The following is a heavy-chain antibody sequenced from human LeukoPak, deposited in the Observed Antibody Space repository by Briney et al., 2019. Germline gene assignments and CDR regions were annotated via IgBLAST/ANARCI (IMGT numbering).Heavy chain of an antibody. V-gene: IGHV3-23*01. D-gene: IGHD1-26*01. J-gene: IGHJ6*03. Sequence: GGSLRLSCAASGITISRYGMHWVRQAPGKGLEWVSGISGSGGSKYYADSVKGRFTISRDNSKNTLYLQMNSLRVEDTAVYYCAKDSKIVGPTFRSYHYMDVWGKGTTVTVSS. CDR2: ISGSGGSK. CDR1: GITISRYG. CDR3: AKDSKIVGPTFRSYHYMDV.